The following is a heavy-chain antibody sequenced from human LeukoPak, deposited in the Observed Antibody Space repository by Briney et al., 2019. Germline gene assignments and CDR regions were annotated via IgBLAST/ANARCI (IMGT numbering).Heavy chain of an antibody. D-gene: IGHD3-22*01. CDR1: GGSFSGYY. V-gene: IGHV4-34*01. CDR2: INHSGST. Sequence: SETLSLTCAVYGGSFSGYYWSWIRQPPGKGLEWIGEINHSGSTNYNPSLKSRVTISVDTSKNQFSLKLSSVTAADTAVYYCARSRVLTYYYDSSGRRAAFDIWGQGTMVTVSS. J-gene: IGHJ3*02. CDR3: ARSRVLTYYYDSSGRRAAFDI.